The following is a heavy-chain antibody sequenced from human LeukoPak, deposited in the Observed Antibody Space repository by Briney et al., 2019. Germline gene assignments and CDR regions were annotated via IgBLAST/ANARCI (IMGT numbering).Heavy chain of an antibody. Sequence: LVKVSCKASGGTFSSYAISWVRQAPGQGLEWMGGIIPIFGTANYAQKFQGRVTITADESTSTAYMELSSLRSEDTAVYYCASLRYYGSGSYLSDWGQGTLVTVSS. V-gene: IGHV1-69*13. CDR1: GGTFSSYA. J-gene: IGHJ4*02. D-gene: IGHD3-10*01. CDR2: IIPIFGTA. CDR3: ASLRYYGSGSYLSD.